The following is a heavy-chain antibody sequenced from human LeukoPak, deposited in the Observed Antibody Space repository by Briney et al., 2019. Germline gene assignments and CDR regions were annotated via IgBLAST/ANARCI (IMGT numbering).Heavy chain of an antibody. V-gene: IGHV4-39*07. Sequence: SETLSLTCTVSGGSISSSSYYWGWIRQPPGKGLEWIGSIYYSGSTYYNPSLKSRVTISVDTSKNQFSLKLSSVTAADTAVYYCARVPRGSGSYLGWFDPWGQGTLVTVSS. CDR3: ARVPRGSGSYLGWFDP. CDR2: IYYSGST. D-gene: IGHD3-10*01. CDR1: GGSISSSSYY. J-gene: IGHJ5*02.